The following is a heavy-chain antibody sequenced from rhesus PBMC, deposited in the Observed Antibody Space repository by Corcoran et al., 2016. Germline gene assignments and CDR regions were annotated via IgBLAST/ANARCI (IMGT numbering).Heavy chain of an antibody. J-gene: IGHJ4*01. D-gene: IGHD4-23*01. Sequence: QVQLVQSGAEGKKPGASGKLSCKASGYTFTSYSINWGRPAPGQVLEWMGRITPNNDHTDYVQKFQGRVTMTRDTSTNTAYMELNSLRSEDTAVYYCTRGYEYNIYWGQGVLVTVSS. V-gene: IGHV1S9*01. CDR3: TRGYEYNIY. CDR1: GYTFTSYS. CDR2: ITPNNDHT.